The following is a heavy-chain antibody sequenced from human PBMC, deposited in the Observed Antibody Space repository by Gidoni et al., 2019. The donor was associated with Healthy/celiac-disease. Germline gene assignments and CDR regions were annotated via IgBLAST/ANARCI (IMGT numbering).Heavy chain of an antibody. CDR2: IYYSGST. D-gene: IGHD3-16*02. V-gene: IGHV4-30-4*01. J-gene: IGHJ4*02. Sequence: QVQLPESGPGLVKPSQPLSLTCTVSGGSISRGYSYWSWIRQPPGKGLEWIGYIYYSGSTYYNPALKSRVTISRDTSKNQFSLKLRSVTAADTAVYYCARGDMMTVGGLIATQSPFDDWGQGTLVTVSS. CDR1: GGSISRGYSY. CDR3: ARGDMMTVGGLIATQSPFDD.